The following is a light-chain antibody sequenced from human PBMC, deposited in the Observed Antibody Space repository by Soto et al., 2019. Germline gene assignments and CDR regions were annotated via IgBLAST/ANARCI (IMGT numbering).Light chain of an antibody. Sequence: DIQMTQSPSTLSASVGDRVTITCRASQSVSGWLAWYQQKPGKAPKLLISDASSLKSGVPSRFSGSGYGTEFTLTISSLQPEDFATYYCQQYRSYSLTFGGGTKVDIK. CDR2: DAS. CDR1: QSVSGW. V-gene: IGKV1-5*01. J-gene: IGKJ4*01. CDR3: QQYRSYSLT.